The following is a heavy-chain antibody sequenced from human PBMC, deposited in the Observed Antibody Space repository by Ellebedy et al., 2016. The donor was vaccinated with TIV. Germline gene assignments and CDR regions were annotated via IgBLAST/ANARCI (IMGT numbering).Heavy chain of an antibody. V-gene: IGHV4-31*02. D-gene: IGHD6-6*01. J-gene: IGHJ4*02. CDR1: Y. CDR3: ARGSVPTL. CDR2: IYYSGST. Sequence: YWIGWVRQMPGKGLEWIGYIYYSGSTYYNPSLKSRVTISVDTSKNQFSLKLSSVAAADTAVYYCARGSVPTLWGQGILVTVSS.